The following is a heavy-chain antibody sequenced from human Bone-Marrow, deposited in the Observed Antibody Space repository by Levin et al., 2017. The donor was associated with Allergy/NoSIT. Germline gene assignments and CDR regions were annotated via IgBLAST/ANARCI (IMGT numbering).Heavy chain of an antibody. CDR2: MNPNSGNT. V-gene: IGHV1-8*01. CDR3: ARVRATGVIAVAGDSLDAFDI. CDR1: GYTFTSYD. Sequence: PAASVKVSCKASGYTFTSYDINWVRQATGQGLEWMGWMNPNSGNTGYAQKFQGRVTMTRNTSISTAYMELSSLRSEDTAVYYCARVRATGVIAVAGDSLDAFDIWGQGTMVTVSS. J-gene: IGHJ3*02. D-gene: IGHD6-19*01.